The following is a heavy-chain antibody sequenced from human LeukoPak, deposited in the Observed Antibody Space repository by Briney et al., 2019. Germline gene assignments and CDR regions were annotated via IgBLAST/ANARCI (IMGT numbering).Heavy chain of an antibody. CDR2: IYYSGST. D-gene: IGHD5-18*01. Sequence: SETLSLTFTVSGGSISSSSYYWGWIRQPPGKGLEWIGVIYYSGSTYYNPSLKSRVTISVDASKNQFSLKVSSVTAADTAVYYCARVDSKGYSYGFYYYYYMDVWGKGTTVTVSS. CDR1: GGSISSSSYY. V-gene: IGHV4-39*01. J-gene: IGHJ6*03. CDR3: ARVDSKGYSYGFYYYYYMDV.